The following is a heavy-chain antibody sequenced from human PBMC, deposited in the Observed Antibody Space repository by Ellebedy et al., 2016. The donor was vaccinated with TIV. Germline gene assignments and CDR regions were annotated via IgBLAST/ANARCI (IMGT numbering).Heavy chain of an antibody. Sequence: GESLKISCAASGFTVSRNYMSWVRQAPGKALEWVSVIYSGGSTYDADSVKGRFTISRDNSKNTLYLQMNSLRVEDTAVYYCARAKVVASYYFDYWGQGTLVTVSS. V-gene: IGHV3-53*01. CDR2: IYSGGST. CDR1: GFTVSRNY. D-gene: IGHD2-15*01. CDR3: ARAKVVASYYFDY. J-gene: IGHJ4*02.